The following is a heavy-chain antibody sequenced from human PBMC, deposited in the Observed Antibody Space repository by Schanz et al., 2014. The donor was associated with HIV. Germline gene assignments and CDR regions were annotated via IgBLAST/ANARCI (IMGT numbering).Heavy chain of an antibody. D-gene: IGHD3-22*01. J-gene: IGHJ4*02. V-gene: IGHV3-30-3*01. CDR2: ISFDGSNK. Sequence: QVQMVESGGGVVQPGRFLRLSCAASGFTLSNSAMHWVRQAPGKGLEWVAIISFDGSNKYYADSVKGRFTISRDNSKNTLYLQMNSLRVEDTAVYYCARDLPNPYFDFSGPAGDYWGQGALVTVSS. CDR1: GFTLSNSA. CDR3: ARDLPNPYFDFSGPAGDY.